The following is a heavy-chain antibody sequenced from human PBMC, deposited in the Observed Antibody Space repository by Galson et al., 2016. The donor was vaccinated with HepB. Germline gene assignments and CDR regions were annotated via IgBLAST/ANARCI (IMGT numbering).Heavy chain of an antibody. CDR3: ARGSPRLAY. CDR1: GFSFSSHA. D-gene: IGHD6-19*01. CDR2: ISSSGGIT. Sequence: SLRLSCAASGFSFSSHAMTWVRQAPGRGLEYVAYISSSGGITYYADSVKGRFTISRDNDDNSLYLQMSSLRDNDPAMYFCARGSPRLAYWGQGTLVTVSS. J-gene: IGHJ4*02. V-gene: IGHV3-48*02.